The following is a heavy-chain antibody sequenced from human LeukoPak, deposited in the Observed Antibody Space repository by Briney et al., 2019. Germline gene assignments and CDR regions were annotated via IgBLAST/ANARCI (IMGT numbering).Heavy chain of an antibody. Sequence: GGSLRLSCAASGFIFTSNRMNWVRQAPGKGLLWVSRINSDGSATIYADSVRGRFTISRDNAKNTLYLQMSGLRVEDTAVYHCASDSPYYGMDVWGQGTTVTVSS. CDR1: GFIFTSNR. CDR3: ASDSPYYGMDV. J-gene: IGHJ6*02. CDR2: INSDGSAT. V-gene: IGHV3-74*01.